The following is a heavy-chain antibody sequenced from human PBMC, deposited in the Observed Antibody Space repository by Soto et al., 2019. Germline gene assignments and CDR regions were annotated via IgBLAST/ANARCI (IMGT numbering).Heavy chain of an antibody. D-gene: IGHD1-26*01. CDR2: ISSSSSYI. Sequence: WGSLRLSCAASGFTFISYSINFFRHSPVKGLEWVSSISSSSSYIYYADSVKGRFTISRDNAKNSLYLQMNSLRAEDTAVYYCAREGELRYYYGMDVWGQGTTVTVSS. V-gene: IGHV3-21*01. CDR1: GFTFISYS. J-gene: IGHJ6*02. CDR3: AREGELRYYYGMDV.